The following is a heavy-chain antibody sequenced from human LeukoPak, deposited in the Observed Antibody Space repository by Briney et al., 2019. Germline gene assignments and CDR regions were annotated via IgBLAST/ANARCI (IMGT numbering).Heavy chain of an antibody. J-gene: IGHJ2*01. Sequence: SVKVSCKASGGTFSSYAISWVRQAPGQGLEWMGGIIPIFGTANYAQKFQGRVTITADKSTSTAYMELSSLRSEDTAVYYCASKLRGCSYGPNYWYFDLWGRGTLVTVSS. D-gene: IGHD5-18*01. CDR2: IIPIFGTA. V-gene: IGHV1-69*06. CDR1: GGTFSSYA. CDR3: ASKLRGCSYGPNYWYFDL.